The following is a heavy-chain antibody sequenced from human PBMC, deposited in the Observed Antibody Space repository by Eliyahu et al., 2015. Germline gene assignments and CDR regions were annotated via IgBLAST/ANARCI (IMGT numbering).Heavy chain of an antibody. V-gene: IGHV4-34*01. CDR2: NT. CDR3: ARFGGRRLYYYYYYGMDV. D-gene: IGHD3-16*01. Sequence: NTNYNPSLKSRVTISVDTPKNQFSLKLSSVTAADTAVYYCARFGGRRLYYYYYYGMDVWGQGTTVTVSS. J-gene: IGHJ6*02.